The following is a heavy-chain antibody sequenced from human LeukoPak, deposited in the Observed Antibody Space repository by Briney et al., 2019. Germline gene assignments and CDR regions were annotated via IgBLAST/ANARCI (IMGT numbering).Heavy chain of an antibody. D-gene: IGHD6-13*01. CDR1: GFRVSDYY. Sequence: GGSLRLSCAVSGFRVSDYYMSWVRQAPGKGLEWVSTISGNGYSTNYADSVKGRFTISRDNSKNTLYLQMNSLRAEDTAVYYCAKTSSSWYPEFDYWGQGTLVTVSS. V-gene: IGHV3-23*01. CDR2: ISGNGYST. J-gene: IGHJ4*02. CDR3: AKTSSSWYPEFDY.